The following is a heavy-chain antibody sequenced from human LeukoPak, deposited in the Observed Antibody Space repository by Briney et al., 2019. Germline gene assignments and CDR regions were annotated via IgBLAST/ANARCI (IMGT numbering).Heavy chain of an antibody. CDR1: GFTFSSYS. CDR3: ASRKLGNDY. D-gene: IGHD7-27*01. CDR2: INHSGST. V-gene: IGHV4-34*01. Sequence: GSLRLSCAASGFTFSSYSMNWVRQPPGKGLEWIGEINHSGSTNYNPSLKSRVTISADTSKSQFSLKLISVTAADTAVYYCASRKLGNDYWGQGTLVTVSS. J-gene: IGHJ4*02.